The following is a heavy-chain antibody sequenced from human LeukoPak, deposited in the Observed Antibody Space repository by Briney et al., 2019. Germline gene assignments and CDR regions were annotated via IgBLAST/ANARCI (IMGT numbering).Heavy chain of an antibody. J-gene: IGHJ3*02. Sequence: GGSLRLSCAASGFTFGSYAMHWVRQAPGKGLEYVSAISSNGGSTYYANSVKDRFTISRDNSKNTLYLQMGSLRAEDMAVYYCARTDAFGISGQGTMVTVSS. CDR1: GFTFGSYA. CDR3: ARTDAFGI. V-gene: IGHV3-64*01. CDR2: ISSNGGST.